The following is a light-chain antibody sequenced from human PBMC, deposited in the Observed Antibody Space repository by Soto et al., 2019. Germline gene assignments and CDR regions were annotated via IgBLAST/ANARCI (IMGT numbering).Light chain of an antibody. V-gene: IGKV1-33*01. CDR3: QQYYDLPPLT. Sequence: DVQLTQSPSSLSASVGDRVTITCQASQDITTYLHWYQQQPGKAPKLLISDASSLAPGVPSLFSGSGSWTDFSFTISSLQPEDSGIYYCQQYYDLPPLTFGGGSTVE. CDR2: DAS. CDR1: QDITTY. J-gene: IGKJ4*01.